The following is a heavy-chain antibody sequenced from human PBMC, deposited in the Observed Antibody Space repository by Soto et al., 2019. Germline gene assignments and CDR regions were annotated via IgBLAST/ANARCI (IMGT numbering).Heavy chain of an antibody. CDR1: GASISSGNW. Sequence: QVQLQESGPGLVKSSGTLSLTCAVSGASISSGNWWSWVRQPPGKGLEWIGEIYRSGSANYNPSLTSRVTMSVDWSKNQFSLSLISVTAADTAVYYCAMESGWGYSWGYWGQGTLVAVSS. V-gene: IGHV4-4*02. J-gene: IGHJ4*02. CDR3: AMESGWGYSWGY. D-gene: IGHD2-21*01. CDR2: IYRSGSA.